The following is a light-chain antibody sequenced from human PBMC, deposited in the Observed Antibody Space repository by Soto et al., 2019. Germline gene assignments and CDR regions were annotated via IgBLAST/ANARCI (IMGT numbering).Light chain of an antibody. J-gene: IGKJ4*01. CDR3: QHYYKWPLS. Sequence: EIVMTQSPPTLSVSPGERATLSYRASQNVENKLAWYQQRPGQSPRLLIYAASTRAPGVPARFSGSGSGTEFTLTISGLQSDDFALFFCQHYYKWPLSFGGGTKVEIK. V-gene: IGKV3-15*01. CDR2: AAS. CDR1: QNVENK.